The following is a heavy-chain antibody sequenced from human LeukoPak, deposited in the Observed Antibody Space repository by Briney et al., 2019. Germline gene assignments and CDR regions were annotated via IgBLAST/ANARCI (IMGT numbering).Heavy chain of an antibody. V-gene: IGHV3-30-3*01. Sequence: GGSLRLSCAASGFTFSSYAMHRVRQAPGKGLEWVAVISYDGSNKYYADSVKGRFTISRDNSKNTLYLQMNSLRAEDTAVYYCARDLWGSRVPITWGQGTMVTVSS. CDR3: ARDLWGSRVPIT. CDR1: GFTFSSYA. J-gene: IGHJ3*01. D-gene: IGHD3-16*01. CDR2: ISYDGSNK.